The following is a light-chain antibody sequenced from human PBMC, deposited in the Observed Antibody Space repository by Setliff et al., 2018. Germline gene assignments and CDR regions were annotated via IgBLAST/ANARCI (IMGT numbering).Light chain of an antibody. V-gene: IGLV2-14*01. CDR3: SSYTSTTTYV. CDR1: SVDVGSYNY. CDR2: DVT. J-gene: IGLJ1*01. Sequence: QSVLTQPASVSGSPGQSITISCTGTSVDVGSYNYVSWYQQHPGKAPKLMIYDVTKRPSGVSNRFSGSKSGHTASLTISGLQAEDEADYYCSSYTSTTTYVFGTGTKVTV.